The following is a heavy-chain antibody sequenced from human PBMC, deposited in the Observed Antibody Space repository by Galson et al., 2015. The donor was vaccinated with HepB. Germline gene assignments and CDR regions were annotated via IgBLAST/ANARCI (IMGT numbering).Heavy chain of an antibody. D-gene: IGHD3-10*01. Sequence: SVKVSCKASGYTFTSYGITWVRQAPGQGLEWVGWINPYNGGINYAQKFQGRVTMTTDTRTAYMELRSLRSDDTAVYYCARGPWFGELTGILVLQHWGQGTVVTVYS. CDR1: GYTFTSYG. CDR3: ARGPWFGELTGILVLQH. V-gene: IGHV1-18*04. J-gene: IGHJ1*01. CDR2: INPYNGGI.